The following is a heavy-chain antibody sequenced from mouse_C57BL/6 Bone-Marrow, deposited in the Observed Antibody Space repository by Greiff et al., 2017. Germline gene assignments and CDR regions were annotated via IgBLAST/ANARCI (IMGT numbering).Heavy chain of an antibody. CDR3: ARDRTSYYLYAMDY. V-gene: IGHV1-9*01. CDR1: GYTFTGYW. J-gene: IGHJ4*01. Sequence: QVQLQQSGAELMKPGASVKLSCKATGYTFTGYWIEWVKQRPGHGLEWIGEILSGGGSTNYNEKFKGKATFTADTSSNTAYMQLSSLTTEDSALYYFARDRTSYYLYAMDYWGQGTSVTVSS. CDR2: ILSGGGST. D-gene: IGHD1-1*02.